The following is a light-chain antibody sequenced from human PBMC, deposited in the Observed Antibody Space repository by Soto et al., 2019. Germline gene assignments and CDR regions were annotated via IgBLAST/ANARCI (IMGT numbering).Light chain of an antibody. CDR3: QVWGSRSDHPV. V-gene: IGLV3-21*02. CDR2: DDS. J-gene: IGLJ3*02. CDR1: NMGGYS. Sequence: SYELTQPPSVSVAPGQTARLTCGDKNMGGYSVHWYQQKPGQAPVLVVYDDSDRPSGIPERFSGSNSGNTATLTISRVEAGDEADYYCQVWGSRSDHPVFGGGTKLTVL.